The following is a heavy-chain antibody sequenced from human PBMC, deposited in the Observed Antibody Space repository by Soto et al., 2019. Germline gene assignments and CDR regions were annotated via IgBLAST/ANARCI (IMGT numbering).Heavy chain of an antibody. D-gene: IGHD5-12*01. V-gene: IGHV3-33*01. Sequence: QVQLVESGGGVVQPGRSLSLSCEASGFTFSNYGMHWVRQAPGKGLEWVAVIWNDGSSRYYADSVKGRFTISRDNAKKTLFLQMNNLRAEDTAVYYCARPDIVAAIGGALDCWGQGTLVTVSS. J-gene: IGHJ4*02. CDR1: GFTFSNYG. CDR3: ARPDIVAAIGGALDC. CDR2: IWNDGSSR.